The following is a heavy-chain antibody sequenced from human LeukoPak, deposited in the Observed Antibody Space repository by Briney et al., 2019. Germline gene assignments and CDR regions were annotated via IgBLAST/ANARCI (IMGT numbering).Heavy chain of an antibody. V-gene: IGHV5-51*01. CDR1: GYSFTSYC. Sequence: GESLKISCKGSGYSFTSYCIGWVRQMPGKGLEWMGIIYPGDSDTRYSPSFQGQVTMSADKSISTAYLQWSSLKASDTAMYYCARHRRGYSGYVDYWGQGTLVTVSS. D-gene: IGHD5-12*01. CDR2: IYPGDSDT. CDR3: ARHRRGYSGYVDY. J-gene: IGHJ4*02.